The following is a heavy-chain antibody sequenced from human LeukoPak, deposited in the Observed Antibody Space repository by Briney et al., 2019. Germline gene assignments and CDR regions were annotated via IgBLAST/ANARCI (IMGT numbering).Heavy chain of an antibody. CDR2: IRYDGSNK. D-gene: IGHD6-13*01. CDR3: ARNIESIAAAGRRYFQH. Sequence: GGSLRLSCAASGFTFSSYGMHWVRQAPGKGLEWVAFIRYDGSNKYYADSVKGRFTISRDNAKNSLYLQMNSLRAEDTAVYYCARNIESIAAAGRRYFQHWGQGTLVTVSS. CDR1: GFTFSSYG. J-gene: IGHJ1*01. V-gene: IGHV3-30*02.